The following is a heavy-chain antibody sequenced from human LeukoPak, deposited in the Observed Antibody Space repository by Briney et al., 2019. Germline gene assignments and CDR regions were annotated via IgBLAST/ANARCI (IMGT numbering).Heavy chain of an antibody. D-gene: IGHD3-22*01. CDR3: AREPRLYYYDSSGYSNKY. Sequence: PGGSLRLSCAASGFTFDDYGMSWVRQAPGKGLEWVSGINWNGGSTGYADSVKGRFTISRDNAKNSLYLQMNSLRAEDTAVYYCAREPRLYYYDSSGYSNKYWGQGTLVTVSS. CDR2: INWNGGST. V-gene: IGHV3-20*04. CDR1: GFTFDDYG. J-gene: IGHJ4*02.